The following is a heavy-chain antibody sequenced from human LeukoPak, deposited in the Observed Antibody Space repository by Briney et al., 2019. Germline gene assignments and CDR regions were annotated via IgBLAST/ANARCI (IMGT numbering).Heavy chain of an antibody. CDR1: GGTFSSYA. D-gene: IGHD4-23*01. CDR2: IIPIFGTA. Sequence: ASVKVSCKASGGTFSSYAISWVRQAPGQGLEWMRGIIPIFGTANYAQKFQGRVTITADESTSTAYMELSSLGAEDTAVYDCARDRSDYGGKLGVWGKGTTVTVSS. CDR3: ARDRSDYGGKLGV. V-gene: IGHV1-69*01. J-gene: IGHJ6*04.